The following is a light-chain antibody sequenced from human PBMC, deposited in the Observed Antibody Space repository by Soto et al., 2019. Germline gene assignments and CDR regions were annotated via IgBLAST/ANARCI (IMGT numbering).Light chain of an antibody. CDR3: CSYASSSSYV. CDR1: NNDVGGYNY. V-gene: IGLV2-14*03. Sequence: QSALTQPASVSGSPGQSITISCTGTNNDVGGYNYVSWYQQHPGKAPKLLIYGVSDRPSGVSDRFSGSKSGNAASLTISGLQAEDGGDYYCCSYASSSSYVFGTGTKLTVL. CDR2: GVS. J-gene: IGLJ1*01.